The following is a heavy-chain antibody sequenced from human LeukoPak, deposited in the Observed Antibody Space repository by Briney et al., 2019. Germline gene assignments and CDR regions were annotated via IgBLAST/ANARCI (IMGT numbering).Heavy chain of an antibody. D-gene: IGHD5-12*01. CDR3: AERGYSGYGDIDY. CDR1: GGSFSGYN. CDR2: INHSGST. Sequence: SETLSLTCAVYGGSFSGYNWSWIRQPPGKGLEWSGEINHSGSTNYNPSLKSRVTISVDTSKNQFSLKLSSVTAADTAVYYCAERGYSGYGDIDYWGRGTLITVSS. J-gene: IGHJ4*02. V-gene: IGHV4-34*01.